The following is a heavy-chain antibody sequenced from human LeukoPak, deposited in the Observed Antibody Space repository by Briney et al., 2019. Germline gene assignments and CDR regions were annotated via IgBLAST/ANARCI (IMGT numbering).Heavy chain of an antibody. CDR1: GGSINGGNYY. J-gene: IGHJ4*02. Sequence: PSQTLSLTCTVSGGSINGGNYYWTWLRQPAGKGLEWIGRISPSGSTNHNPSLTSRVTISVDTSKNQFSLKLNFVTAADTAVYYCARVSGAMVNSYNFDYWGQGTLVTVSS. CDR2: ISPSGST. V-gene: IGHV4-61*02. CDR3: ARVSGAMVNSYNFDY. D-gene: IGHD5-18*01.